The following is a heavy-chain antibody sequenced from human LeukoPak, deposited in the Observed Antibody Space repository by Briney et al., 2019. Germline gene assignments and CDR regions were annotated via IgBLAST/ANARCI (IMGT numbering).Heavy chain of an antibody. CDR3: ARDMLDMGYHYYMDV. V-gene: IGHV4-4*07. J-gene: IGHJ6*03. CDR2: IYTSGST. CDR1: GNSFSSYY. Sequence: SGTLSLTCNVTGNSFSSYYWSWVRQPAGKGLEWIGRIYTSGSTNYNPSFKSRVTMSVDTSKNQFSLRLSSVTAADTAVYYCARDMLDMGYHYYMDVWGKGTTVTVSS. D-gene: IGHD3-10*02.